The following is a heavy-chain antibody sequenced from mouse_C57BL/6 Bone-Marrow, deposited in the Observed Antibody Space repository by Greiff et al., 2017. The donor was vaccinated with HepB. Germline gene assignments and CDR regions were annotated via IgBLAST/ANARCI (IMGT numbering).Heavy chain of an antibody. J-gene: IGHJ1*03. CDR1: GYTFTSYW. CDR3: AGVLLWYFDV. V-gene: IGHV1-55*01. D-gene: IGHD2-14*01. Sequence: QVQLQQPGAELVKPGASVKMSCKASGYTFTSYWITWVKQRPGQGLEWIGDIYPGSGSTNYNEKFKSKATLTVDTSSSTAYMQLSSLTSVDSAVYYCAGVLLWYFDVWGTGTTVTVSS. CDR2: IYPGSGST.